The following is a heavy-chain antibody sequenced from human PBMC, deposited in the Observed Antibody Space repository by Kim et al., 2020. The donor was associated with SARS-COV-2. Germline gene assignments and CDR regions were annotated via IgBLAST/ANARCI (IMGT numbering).Heavy chain of an antibody. CDR3: ARQGWDDSSGYYPFDY. J-gene: IGHJ4*02. V-gene: IGHV5-51*01. CDR1: GYSFTSYW. CDR2: IYPGDSDT. Sequence: GESLKISCKGSGYSFTSYWIGWVRQMPGKGLEWMGIIYPGDSDTRYSPSFQGQVTISVDKSISTAYLQWSSLKASDTAMYYCARQGWDDSSGYYPFDYWGQGTLVTVSS. D-gene: IGHD3-22*01.